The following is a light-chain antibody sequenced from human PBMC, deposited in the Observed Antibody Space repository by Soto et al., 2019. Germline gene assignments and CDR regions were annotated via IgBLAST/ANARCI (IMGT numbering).Light chain of an antibody. CDR1: QSISSW. V-gene: IGKV1-39*01. CDR2: AAS. CDR3: QQSYRNPRT. Sequence: DIQMSQSPSTLSASVGDRVTITCRASQSISSWLAWYQQKPGKAPKLLIYAASKLESGVPSRFGGSGSGTDFTLTISSLQPEDFATYYCQQSYRNPRTFGLGSKVDI. J-gene: IGKJ1*01.